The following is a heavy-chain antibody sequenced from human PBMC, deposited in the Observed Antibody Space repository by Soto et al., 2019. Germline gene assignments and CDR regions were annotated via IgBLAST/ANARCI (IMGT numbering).Heavy chain of an antibody. CDR3: AREEYYGSGTPRY. J-gene: IGHJ4*02. CDR1: GFTFSSYW. CDR2: INSDGSST. D-gene: IGHD3-10*01. Sequence: PGGSLRLSCAASGFTFSSYWMHWVRQAPGKGLVWVSRINSDGSSTSYADSVKGRFTISRDNAKNTLYLQMNSLRAEDTAVYYCAREEYYGSGTPRYWGQGTLVTVSS. V-gene: IGHV3-74*01.